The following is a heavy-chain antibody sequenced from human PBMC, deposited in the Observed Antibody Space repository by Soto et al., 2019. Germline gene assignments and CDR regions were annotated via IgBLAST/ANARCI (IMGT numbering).Heavy chain of an antibody. J-gene: IGHJ6*02. D-gene: IGHD2-15*01. Sequence: SVKVSCKASGFTFSSSAIQWVRQARGQPLEWIGWIVDRSGKTDYTQNLQSRVTMTRDTSTNTAYMELSGLRSEETAVYYCEREWVAGCSGGSCYDLYYYGMDVWGQGTTVTVSS. CDR2: IVDRSGKT. V-gene: IGHV1-58*02. CDR1: GFTFSSSA. CDR3: EREWVAGCSGGSCYDLYYYGMDV.